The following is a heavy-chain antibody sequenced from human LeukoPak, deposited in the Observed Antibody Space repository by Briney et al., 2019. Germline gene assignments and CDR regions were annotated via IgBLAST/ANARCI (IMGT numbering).Heavy chain of an antibody. D-gene: IGHD4-11*01. CDR1: GYTFTGYY. CDR2: INPNSGGT. V-gene: IGHV1-2*02. CDR3: ARDGAVTTVYYYMDV. J-gene: IGHJ6*03. Sequence: ASVKVSCKASGYTFTGYYMHWVRQAPGQGLEWMGWINPNSGGTNYAQKFQGRVTMTRDTSISTAYMELSRLRSDDTAVYYCARDGAVTTVYYYMDVWGKGTTVTVSS.